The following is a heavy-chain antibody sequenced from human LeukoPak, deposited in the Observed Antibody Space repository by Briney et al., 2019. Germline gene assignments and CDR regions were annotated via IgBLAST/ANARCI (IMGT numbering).Heavy chain of an antibody. CDR2: ISPYNGNT. V-gene: IGHV1-18*01. J-gene: IGHJ4*02. CDR3: ARAGPGSGWYFDY. Sequence: GASVKVSCKASAYDFTSVGITWVRRAPGQGLEWMGWISPYNGNTRYAQKFQGRVAMTTDTSTTTAYTELRGLRFNDTAVYYCARAGPGSGWYFDYWGQGTLVTVSS. D-gene: IGHD6-19*01. CDR1: AYDFTSVG.